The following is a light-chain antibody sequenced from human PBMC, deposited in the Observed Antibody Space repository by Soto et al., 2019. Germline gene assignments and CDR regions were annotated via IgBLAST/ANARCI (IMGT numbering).Light chain of an antibody. J-gene: IGKJ1*01. CDR3: QQYGSSPRT. Sequence: EIVLTQSPGTLSLSPGERATLSCRASQSVSSSYLAWYQQKPGQAPSLLIYGASSRATAIPDRFSGSGSGTDFTLTISRLEPEDLAVYYCQQYGSSPRTFGQGTKVEIK. CDR2: GAS. V-gene: IGKV3-20*01. CDR1: QSVSSSY.